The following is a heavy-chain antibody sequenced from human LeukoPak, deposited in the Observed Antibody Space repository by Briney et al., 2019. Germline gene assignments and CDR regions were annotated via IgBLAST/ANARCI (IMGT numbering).Heavy chain of an antibody. D-gene: IGHD1-26*01. CDR3: ARDVRELLGSPFL. Sequence: PGGSLRLSCAASGFTFSSYAMHWARQAPGKGLEWVAVISYDGSNKYYADSVKGRFTISRDNSKNTLYLQMNSLRAEDTAVYYCARDVRELLGSPFLWGQGTLVTVSS. CDR2: ISYDGSNK. V-gene: IGHV3-30*04. J-gene: IGHJ4*02. CDR1: GFTFSSYA.